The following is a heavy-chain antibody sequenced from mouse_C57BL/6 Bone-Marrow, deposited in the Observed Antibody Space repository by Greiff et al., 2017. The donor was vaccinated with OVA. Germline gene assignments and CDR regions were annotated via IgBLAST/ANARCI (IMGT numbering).Heavy chain of an antibody. J-gene: IGHJ2*01. CDR2: IHPNSGST. Sequence: QVQLQQPGAELVKPGASVKLSCKASGYTFTSYWMHWVKQRPGQGLEWIGMIHPNSGSTNYNEKFKSKATLTVDKSSSTAYMQLSSLTSEDSAVYYCARCDGYLYFDYWGQGTTLTVSS. CDR1: GYTFTSYW. V-gene: IGHV1-64*01. CDR3: ARCDGYLYFDY. D-gene: IGHD2-3*01.